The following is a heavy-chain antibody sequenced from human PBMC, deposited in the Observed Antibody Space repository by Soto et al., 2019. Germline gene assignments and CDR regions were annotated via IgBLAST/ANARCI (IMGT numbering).Heavy chain of an antibody. CDR2: NNAGNRNT. CDR1: GYTFTCYA. Sequence: ASVKVSCKASGYTFTCYAMHWVPKAPVQRREWRGWNNAGNRNTKYSQKFQGRVTITRETSAGTAYMALSSLRSEDRAVYYCVRGIYSDIWSGYSAFEYRRQGNLVTGS. CDR3: VRGIYSDIWSGYSAFEY. J-gene: IGHJ4*02. D-gene: IGHD3-3*01. V-gene: IGHV1-3*01.